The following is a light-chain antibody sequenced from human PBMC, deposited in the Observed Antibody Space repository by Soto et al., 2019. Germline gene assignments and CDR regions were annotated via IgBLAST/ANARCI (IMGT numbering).Light chain of an antibody. V-gene: IGLV2-14*03. CDR3: VSFTSSTTYV. J-gene: IGLJ1*01. CDR2: DVA. CDR1: SSDVGGSNF. Sequence: QSALTQPASVSASPGQSITISCTGTSSDVGGSNFVSWYQQHPGKPPKLIIYDVATRPSGVSNRFSGSKSGSTVSLIISRIQTEGGADYYCVSFTSSTTYVFGSGTKLTVL.